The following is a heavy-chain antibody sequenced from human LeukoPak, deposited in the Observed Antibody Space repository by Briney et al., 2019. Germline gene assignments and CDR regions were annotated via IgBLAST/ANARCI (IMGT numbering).Heavy chain of an antibody. CDR3: ASTKMTTVVNDPNDAFDI. Sequence: PGGSLRLSCAAPGFTFSSYWMSWVRQAPGKGLEWVAFIRYDGSNKYYADSVKGRFTISRDNSKNTLYLQMNSLRAEDTAVYYCASTKMTTVVNDPNDAFDIWGQGTMVTVSS. J-gene: IGHJ3*02. V-gene: IGHV3-30*02. D-gene: IGHD4-23*01. CDR1: GFTFSSYW. CDR2: IRYDGSNK.